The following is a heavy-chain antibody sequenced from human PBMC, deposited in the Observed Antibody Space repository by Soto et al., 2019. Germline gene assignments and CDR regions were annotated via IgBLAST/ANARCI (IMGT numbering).Heavy chain of an antibody. J-gene: IGHJ6*03. V-gene: IGHV1-8*01. CDR1: GYTFTSYD. Sequence: ASVKVSCKASGYTFTSYDINWVRQATGQGLEWMGWMNPNSGNTGYAQKFQGRVTMTRNTSISTAYMELSSLRSEDMAVYYCARGRQDYYYYYYMDVWGKGTTVTVSS. CDR2: MNPNSGNT. CDR3: ARGRQDYYYYYYMDV.